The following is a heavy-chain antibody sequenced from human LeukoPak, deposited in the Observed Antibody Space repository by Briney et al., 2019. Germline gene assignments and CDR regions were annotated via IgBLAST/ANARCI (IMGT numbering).Heavy chain of an antibody. J-gene: IGHJ6*02. CDR2: ISSSSSYI. CDR1: GFTFSSYS. V-gene: IGHV3-21*01. D-gene: IGHD4-17*01. Sequence: GGSLRLSCAASGFTFSSYSMNWVRQAPGKGLEWVSSISSSSSYIYYADSVKGRFTISRDNAKNSLYLQMNSLRAEDTAVYYCAREIGRRTVTTFTVYYGMDVWGQGTTVTVSS. CDR3: AREIGRRTVTTFTVYYGMDV.